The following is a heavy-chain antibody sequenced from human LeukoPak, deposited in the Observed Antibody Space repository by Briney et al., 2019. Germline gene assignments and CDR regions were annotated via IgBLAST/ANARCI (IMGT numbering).Heavy chain of an antibody. CDR1: GYTFTSYG. J-gene: IGHJ4*02. CDR2: ISAYNGNT. V-gene: IGHV1-18*01. D-gene: IGHD1-26*01. CDR3: ARLRVGATPFDY. Sequence: VASVKVSCKASGYTFTSYGISWLRQAPGQGLEWMGWISAYNGNTNYAQKLQGRVTMTTDTSTSTAYVELRSLRSDDTAVYYCARLRVGATPFDYWGQGTLVTVSS.